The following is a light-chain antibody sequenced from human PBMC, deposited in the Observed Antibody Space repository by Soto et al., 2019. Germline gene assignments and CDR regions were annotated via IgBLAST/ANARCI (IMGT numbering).Light chain of an antibody. CDR2: KAS. CDR1: QSISSW. J-gene: IGKJ1*01. Sequence: DIQMTQSPFTLSASLGALVTITCRASQSISSWLAWYQQKPGKAHKLLIYKASSLESGVPSRFSGSGSGTEFTLTISSLQPDDFATYYCQQYNSYWTFGQGTKV. CDR3: QQYNSYWT. V-gene: IGKV1-5*03.